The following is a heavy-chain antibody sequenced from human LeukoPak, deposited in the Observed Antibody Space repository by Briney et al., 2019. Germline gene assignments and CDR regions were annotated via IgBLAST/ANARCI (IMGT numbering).Heavy chain of an antibody. Sequence: SETLSLTCAVYGGSFSGYYWSWIRQPPGKGLEWIGEINHSGSTNYNPSLKSRVTISVDTSKNQFSLKLSSVTAADTAVYYCASLFDPFPFDYWGQGTLVTVSS. D-gene: IGHD3-10*02. V-gene: IGHV4-34*01. CDR1: GGSFSGYY. CDR3: ASLFDPFPFDY. J-gene: IGHJ4*02. CDR2: INHSGST.